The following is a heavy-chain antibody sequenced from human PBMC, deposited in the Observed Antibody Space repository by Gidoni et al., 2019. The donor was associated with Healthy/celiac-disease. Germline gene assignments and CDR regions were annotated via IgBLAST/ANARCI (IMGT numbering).Heavy chain of an antibody. CDR2: IWYDGSNK. Sequence: QVQLVESGGGVVQPGRSLRLSCAAYGFTFSSYGMHWVRQAPGKGLEWVAVIWYDGSNKYYADSVKGRFTISRDNSKNTLYLQMNSLRAEDTAVYYCARDREGIQLWFGDFDYWGQGTLVTVSS. CDR3: ARDREGIQLWFGDFDY. D-gene: IGHD5-18*01. V-gene: IGHV3-33*01. CDR1: GFTFSSYG. J-gene: IGHJ4*02.